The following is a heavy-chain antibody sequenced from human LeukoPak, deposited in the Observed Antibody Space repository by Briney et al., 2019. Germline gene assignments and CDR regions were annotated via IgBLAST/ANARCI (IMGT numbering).Heavy chain of an antibody. V-gene: IGHV1-69*05. CDR3: ARARGDFWSGYYINYYYYYMDV. Sequence: SVKVSCKASGGTFSSYAISWVRQAPGQGLEWMGGIIPIFGTAKYAQKFQGRVTITTDESTSTAYMELSSLRSEDTDVYYCARARGDFWSGYYINYYYYYMDVWGKGTTVTVSS. D-gene: IGHD3-3*01. CDR1: GGTFSSYA. J-gene: IGHJ6*03. CDR2: IIPIFGTA.